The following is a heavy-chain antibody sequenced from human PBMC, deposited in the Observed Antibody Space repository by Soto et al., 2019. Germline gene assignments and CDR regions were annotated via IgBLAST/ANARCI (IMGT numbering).Heavy chain of an antibody. Sequence: SXVSLRLSFAASGFTFSSYAMSWVRQAPGKGLEWVSAISGSGGSTYYADSVKGRFTISRDNSKNTLYLQMNSLRAEDTAVYYCAKLQLWSFGGIDYWGQGTLVTVSS. CDR1: GFTFSSYA. J-gene: IGHJ4*02. V-gene: IGHV3-23*01. CDR2: ISGSGGST. CDR3: AKLQLWSFGGIDY. D-gene: IGHD5-18*01.